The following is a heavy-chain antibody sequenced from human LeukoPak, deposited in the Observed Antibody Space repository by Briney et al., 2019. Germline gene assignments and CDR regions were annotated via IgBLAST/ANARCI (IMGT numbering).Heavy chain of an antibody. D-gene: IGHD1-26*01. CDR3: AQSGSSQLPDY. V-gene: IGHV3-30*03. Sequence: GGSLRLSCAASGFTFSSYGMHWVRQAPGKGLEWVAVISYDGSNKYYADSVKGRFTISRDNSKNMLYLQMNSLRAEDTAVYYCAQSGSSQLPDYWGQGTLVTVSS. CDR2: ISYDGSNK. J-gene: IGHJ4*02. CDR1: GFTFSSYG.